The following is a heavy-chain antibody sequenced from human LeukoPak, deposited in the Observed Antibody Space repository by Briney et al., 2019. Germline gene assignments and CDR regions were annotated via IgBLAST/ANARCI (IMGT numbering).Heavy chain of an antibody. CDR2: ISGSGGST. J-gene: IGHJ4*02. CDR3: AKARPAAIRGYYFDY. CDR1: GFTFSSYA. Sequence: GGYLRLSCAASGFTFSSYAMSWVRQAPGKGLEWVSAISGSGGSTYYADSVKGRFTISRDNSKNTMYLQMISLRAEDTAVYYCAKARPAAIRGYYFDYWGQGTLVTVSS. D-gene: IGHD2-2*02. V-gene: IGHV3-23*01.